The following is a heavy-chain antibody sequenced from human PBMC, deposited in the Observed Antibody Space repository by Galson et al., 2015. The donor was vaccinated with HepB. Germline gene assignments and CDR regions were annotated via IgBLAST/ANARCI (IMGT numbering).Heavy chain of an antibody. V-gene: IGHV4-59*01. D-gene: IGHD6-19*01. CDR1: GGSISSYY. J-gene: IGHJ6*02. Sequence: LSLTCTVSGGSISSYYWSWIRQPPGKGLEWLGHIYYSGATSYNPSLKSRVTISVDTSKNQFSLKLNSVTAADTAVYYCARDGPGSSGWYQDYGMDVWGQGTTVTVSS. CDR2: IYYSGAT. CDR3: ARDGPGSSGWYQDYGMDV.